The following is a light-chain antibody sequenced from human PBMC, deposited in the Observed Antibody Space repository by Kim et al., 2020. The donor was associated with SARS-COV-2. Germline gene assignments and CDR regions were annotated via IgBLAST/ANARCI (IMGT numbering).Light chain of an antibody. CDR1: SGSIASNY. J-gene: IGLJ3*02. Sequence: KTVTISCTRSSGSIASNYVQWYQQRPGSSPTTVIYEDNQRPSGVPDRFYGSIDSSSNSASLTISGLKTEDEADYYCQSYDSSNPWVFGGGTQLTVL. CDR3: QSYDSSNPWV. CDR2: EDN. V-gene: IGLV6-57*01.